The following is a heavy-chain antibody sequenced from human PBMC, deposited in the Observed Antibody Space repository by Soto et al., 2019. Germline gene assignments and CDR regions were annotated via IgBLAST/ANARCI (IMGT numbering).Heavy chain of an antibody. CDR2: TYYRSKWYN. V-gene: IGHV6-1*01. CDR1: GDSVSSNSAV. CDR3: ARGFLGFDP. J-gene: IGHJ5*02. D-gene: IGHD3-10*01. Sequence: PSQTLSLTCVISGDSVSSNSAVWNWIRQSPSRGLEWLGRTYYRSKWYNDYAVSVKSRITINPDTSKNQFSLQLNSMTPEDTAVNDCARGFLGFDPWGQGTLVTVSS.